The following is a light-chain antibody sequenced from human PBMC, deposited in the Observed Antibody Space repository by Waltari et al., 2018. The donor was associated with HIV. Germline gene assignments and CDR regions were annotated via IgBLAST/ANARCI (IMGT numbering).Light chain of an antibody. J-gene: IGLJ3*02. Sequence: RVTISCSGGTANIGTNTVNWYKQLPGTAPTLLIFSDNLRHSGVSARFSGSKSGTSASLAISGLRSDDEAKFICASWDASLDGWVFGGGTQLTVL. CDR3: ASWDASLDGWV. V-gene: IGLV1-44*01. CDR2: SDN. CDR1: TANIGTNT.